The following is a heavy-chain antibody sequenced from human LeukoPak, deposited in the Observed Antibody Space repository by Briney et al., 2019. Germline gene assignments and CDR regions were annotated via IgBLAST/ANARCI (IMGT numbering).Heavy chain of an antibody. Sequence: GGSLRLSCAASGFTLSSYAMSWVRQAPGKGVEWVSAISVSGNTYHADSVKGRFTISRDSSKNTLYPQMNRLRAEDTAVYYCARGSHCSSTSCYYYYYMDVWGKGTTVTVSS. CDR3: ARGSHCSSTSCYYYYYMDV. CDR2: ISVSGNT. CDR1: GFTLSSYA. D-gene: IGHD2-2*01. V-gene: IGHV3-23*01. J-gene: IGHJ6*03.